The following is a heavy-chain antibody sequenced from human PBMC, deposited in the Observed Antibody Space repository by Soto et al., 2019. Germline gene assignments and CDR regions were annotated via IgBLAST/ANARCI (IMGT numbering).Heavy chain of an antibody. J-gene: IGHJ4*02. CDR3: ATGSGRGFFDY. D-gene: IGHD3-10*01. CDR2: ILPILGIA. CDR1: GGTFSSYT. V-gene: IGHV1-69*02. Sequence: QVQLVQSGAEVKKPGSSVKVSCKASGGTFSSYTISWVRRAPGQGLEWMGRILPILGIANYAQKFQGRVTVTADQSTSTAYMELSSLTSEDTAVYYCATGSGRGFFDYWGQGTLVTASS.